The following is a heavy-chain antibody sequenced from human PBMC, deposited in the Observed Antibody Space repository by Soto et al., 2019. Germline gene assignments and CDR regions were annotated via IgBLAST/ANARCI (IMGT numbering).Heavy chain of an antibody. CDR3: ARGDILTSHY. V-gene: IGHV1-3*01. CDR2: INAGNGNT. Sequence: QVQLVQSGAEVKKPGASVKVSCKASGYTFTSYAMHWVRQAPGQRLEWMGWINAGNGNTKYSQKFQVRVNITRDPSASIAYMVLSSLRSEDTAVYYCARGDILTSHYWGQGTLVTVSS. D-gene: IGHD3-9*01. J-gene: IGHJ4*02. CDR1: GYTFTSYA.